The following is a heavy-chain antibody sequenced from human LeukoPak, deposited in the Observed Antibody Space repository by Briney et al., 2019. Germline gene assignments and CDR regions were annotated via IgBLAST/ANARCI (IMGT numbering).Heavy chain of an antibody. CDR3: AKDIFSSYDSSGYILFDY. J-gene: IGHJ4*02. CDR1: GFTFSSYA. V-gene: IGHV3-23*01. CDR2: ISGSGGST. Sequence: PGGSLRLSCAASGFTFSSYAMSWVRQAPGKGLEWVSAISGSGGSTYYAGSVKGRFTISRDNSKNTLYLQMNSLRAEDTAVYYCAKDIFSSYDSSGYILFDYWGQGTLVTVSS. D-gene: IGHD3-22*01.